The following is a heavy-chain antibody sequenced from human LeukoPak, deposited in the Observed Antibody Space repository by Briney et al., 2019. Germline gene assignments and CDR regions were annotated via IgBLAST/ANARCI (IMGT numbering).Heavy chain of an antibody. V-gene: IGHV3-23*01. CDR3: ARDRRGYCTNGVCYTIYYFDY. J-gene: IGHJ4*02. CDR1: GFPLSSFA. Sequence: GGSLRLSCVASGFPLSSFAMSWVRQTPERGLEWVSATSSSDSGTYHADSVKGRFTISRDNAKNSLYLQMNSLRAEDAAVYYCARDRRGYCTNGVCYTIYYFDYWGQGTLVTVSS. D-gene: IGHD2-8*01. CDR2: TSSSDSGT.